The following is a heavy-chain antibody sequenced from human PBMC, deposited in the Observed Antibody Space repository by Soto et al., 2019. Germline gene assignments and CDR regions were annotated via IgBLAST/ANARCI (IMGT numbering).Heavy chain of an antibody. D-gene: IGHD2-15*01. V-gene: IGHV3-30-3*01. CDR1: GFTFSSYA. J-gene: IGHJ3*02. CDR2: ISYDGSNK. CDR3: ARDEQILVVVAATGAFDI. Sequence: QVQLVESGGGVVQPGRSMRLSCAASGFTFSSYAMHWVRQAPGKGLEWVAVISYDGSNKYYADSVKGRFTISRDNSKNTLYLQMNSLRAEDTAVYYCARDEQILVVVAATGAFDIWGQGTMVTVSS.